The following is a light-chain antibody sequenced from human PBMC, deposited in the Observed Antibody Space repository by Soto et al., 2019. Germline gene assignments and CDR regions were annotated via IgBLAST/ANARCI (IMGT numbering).Light chain of an antibody. CDR1: QSISSY. J-gene: IGKJ2*01. V-gene: IGKV1-39*01. CDR3: QQSYSTPYT. Sequence: DIQMTQSPSSLSASVGDRVTITCRASQSISSYLYWYQQKPGKAPNLLIYAASSLQSGDPSRFSGSVSGTDFTLTISSLQPEDFATYYCQQSYSTPYTFGQGNKLEIK. CDR2: AAS.